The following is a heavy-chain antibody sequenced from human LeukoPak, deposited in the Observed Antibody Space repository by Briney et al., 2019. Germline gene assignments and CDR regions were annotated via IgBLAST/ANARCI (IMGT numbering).Heavy chain of an antibody. D-gene: IGHD5-24*01. CDR2: ISSNGGST. J-gene: IGHJ4*02. V-gene: IGHV3-64*01. CDR1: GFTFSDYA. Sequence: GGSLRLSCAASGFTFSDYAMHWVRQPPGKGLEYVSAISSNGGSTYYANSVKGRFTISRDNSKNTLYLQMNSLRLEDTAVYYCARDKYGYNTPIDYWGQGTLVTVSS. CDR3: ARDKYGYNTPIDY.